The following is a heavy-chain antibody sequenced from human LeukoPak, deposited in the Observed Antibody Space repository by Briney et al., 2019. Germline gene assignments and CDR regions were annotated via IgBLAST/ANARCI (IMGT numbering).Heavy chain of an antibody. CDR3: ARETRLTGFFGGLGFNY. J-gene: IGHJ4*02. Sequence: SETLSLTCTVSGGSISGWYWSWIRQPPGKGLEWIGYIYDNGNTNYNSSLKSRVTMSVDTSKNQFSMKLSSVTAADTATYYCARETRLTGFFGGLGFNYWGQGTLVTVSS. CDR2: IYDNGNT. V-gene: IGHV4-59*01. D-gene: IGHD3-16*01. CDR1: GGSISGWY.